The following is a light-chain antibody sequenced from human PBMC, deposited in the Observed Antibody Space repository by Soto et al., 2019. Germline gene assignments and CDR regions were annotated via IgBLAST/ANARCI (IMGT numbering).Light chain of an antibody. V-gene: IGKV1-39*01. Sequence: DVQMTQSPSSLSASVGDRVSITCRASQNIRTYLNWYQQTPGKDPKLLIYGSSHLQSGVPPRFSGTGSGTDFTLIISSLQPEDFATNFCQQNDFIPWTFGQGTKV. CDR3: QQNDFIPWT. J-gene: IGKJ1*01. CDR1: QNIRTY. CDR2: GSS.